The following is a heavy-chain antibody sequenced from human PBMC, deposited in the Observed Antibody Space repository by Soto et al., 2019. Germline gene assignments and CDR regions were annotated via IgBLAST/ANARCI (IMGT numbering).Heavy chain of an antibody. CDR1: GFTFSSYW. CDR2: IKQDGSEK. Sequence: GGSLRLSCAASGFTFSSYWMSWVRQAPGRGLEWVANIKQDGSEKYYVDSVKGRFTISRDNAKNSLYLQMNSLRAEDTAVYYCARAITFGGVIVNYYYYGMDVWGQGTTVTVSS. CDR3: ARAITFGGVIVNYYYYGMDV. D-gene: IGHD3-16*02. V-gene: IGHV3-7*03. J-gene: IGHJ6*02.